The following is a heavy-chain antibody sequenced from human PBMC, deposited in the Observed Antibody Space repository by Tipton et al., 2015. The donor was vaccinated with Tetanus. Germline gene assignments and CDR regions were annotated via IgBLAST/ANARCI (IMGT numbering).Heavy chain of an antibody. V-gene: IGHV4-31*03. CDR3: ARLSKDCGGDCSSDY. D-gene: IGHD2-21*02. CDR1: GGSISSGGYY. CDR2: IYYSGST. Sequence: TLSLTCTVSGGSISSGGYYWSWIRQHPGKGLEWIGYIYYSGSTYYNPSLKSRVTISVDTSKNQFSLKLSSVTAADTAVYYCARLSKDCGGDCSSDYWGQGTLVTVSS. J-gene: IGHJ4*02.